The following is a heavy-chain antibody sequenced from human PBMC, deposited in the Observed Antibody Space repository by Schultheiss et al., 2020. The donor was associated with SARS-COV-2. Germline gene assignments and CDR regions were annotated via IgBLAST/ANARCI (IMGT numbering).Heavy chain of an antibody. Sequence: ASVKVSCKASGYTFTNYGISWVRQAPGQGLEWVAWISAYNGNTNYAQKFQGRVTMTTDTSTSTAYMELRSLRSDDTAVYYCARDLIRDPYYYYGMDVWGQGTTVTVSS. CDR2: ISAYNGNT. D-gene: IGHD5-24*01. J-gene: IGHJ6*02. V-gene: IGHV1-18*01. CDR1: GYTFTNYG. CDR3: ARDLIRDPYYYYGMDV.